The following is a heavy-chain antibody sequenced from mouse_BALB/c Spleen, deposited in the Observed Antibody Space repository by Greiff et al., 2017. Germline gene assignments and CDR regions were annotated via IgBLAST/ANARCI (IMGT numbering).Heavy chain of an antibody. J-gene: IGHJ1*01. V-gene: IGHV5-6-2*01. D-gene: IGHD1-1*01. Sequence: EVNVVESGGGLVKLGGSLKLSCAASGFTFSSYYMSWVRQTPEKRLELVAAINSNGGSTYYPDTVKGRFTISRDNAKNTLYLQMSSLKSEDTALYYCARQGYYGSSHWYFDVWGAGTTVTVSS. CDR2: INSNGGST. CDR3: ARQGYYGSSHWYFDV. CDR1: GFTFSSYY.